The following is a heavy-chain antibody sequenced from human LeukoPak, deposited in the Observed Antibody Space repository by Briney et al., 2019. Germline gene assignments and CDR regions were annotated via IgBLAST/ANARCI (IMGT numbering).Heavy chain of an antibody. J-gene: IGHJ4*02. CDR1: GFTFDDYA. CDR2: ISWNSGSI. CDR3: AKGGGGYGYNVRTIFDY. Sequence: GGSLRLSCAASGFTFDDYAMHWVRQAPGKGLEWVSGISWNSGSIGYADSVKGRFTISRDNAKNSLYLQMNSLRAEDTALYYCAKGGGGYGYNVRTIFDYWGQGTLVTVSS. V-gene: IGHV3-9*01. D-gene: IGHD5-24*01.